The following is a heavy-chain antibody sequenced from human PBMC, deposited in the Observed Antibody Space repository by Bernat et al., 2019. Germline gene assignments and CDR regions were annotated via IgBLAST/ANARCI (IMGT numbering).Heavy chain of an antibody. CDR1: GFTFSDYY. Sequence: VQLLESGGGLVQPGGSLRLSCAASGFTFSDYYMSWIRQAPGKGLEWVSYISSSGSTIYYADSVKGRFTISRDNAKNSLYLQMNSLRAEDTAVYYCARDHWSGYYWGYYYYMDVWGKGTTVTVSS. CDR3: ARDHWSGYYWGYYYYMDV. CDR2: ISSSGSTI. J-gene: IGHJ6*03. D-gene: IGHD3-3*01. V-gene: IGHV3-11*01.